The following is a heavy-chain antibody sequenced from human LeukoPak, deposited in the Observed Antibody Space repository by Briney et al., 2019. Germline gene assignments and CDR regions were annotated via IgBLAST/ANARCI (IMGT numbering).Heavy chain of an antibody. CDR2: INTNTGNP. CDR3: ARDRLLRNAFDI. CDR1: GYTFTSYA. V-gene: IGHV7-4-1*02. J-gene: IGHJ3*02. D-gene: IGHD2-15*01. Sequence: ASVKVSCKSSGYTFTSYAMNWVRQPPGQGLEWMGWINTNTGNPTYAQGFTGRFVFSLDTSFSKAYLQISSLTAEAGAVYYCARDRLLRNAFDIWGQGTMVTVSS.